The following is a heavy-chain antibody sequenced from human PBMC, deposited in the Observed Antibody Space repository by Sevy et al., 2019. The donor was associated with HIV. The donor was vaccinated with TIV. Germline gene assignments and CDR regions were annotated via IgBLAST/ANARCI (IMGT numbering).Heavy chain of an antibody. V-gene: IGHV3-21*01. D-gene: IGHD6-6*01. Sequence: GGSLRLSCAASGFTFSSYSMNWVRQAPGKGLEWVSSISISSSYIYYADSVKGRFTISRDHAKNSLYLQMNSLRAEDTAVYYCASWGSSRAFDIWGQGTMVTVSS. CDR3: ASWGSSRAFDI. CDR2: ISISSSYI. J-gene: IGHJ3*02. CDR1: GFTFSSYS.